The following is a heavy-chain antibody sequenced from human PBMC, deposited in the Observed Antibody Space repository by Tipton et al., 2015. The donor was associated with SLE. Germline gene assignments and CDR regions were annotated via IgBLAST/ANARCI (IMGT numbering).Heavy chain of an antibody. CDR1: GGSVSSGSYY. Sequence: TLSLTCTVSGGSVSSGSYYWSWTRQPPGKGLQWIGYIYYSGSTNYNPSLKSRVTISVDTSKNQFSLQLNSVTPEDTAVYYCAREDNWNYVPSAFDIWGQGTMVTVSS. D-gene: IGHD1-7*01. J-gene: IGHJ3*02. CDR3: AREDNWNYVPSAFDI. CDR2: IYYSGST. V-gene: IGHV4-61*01.